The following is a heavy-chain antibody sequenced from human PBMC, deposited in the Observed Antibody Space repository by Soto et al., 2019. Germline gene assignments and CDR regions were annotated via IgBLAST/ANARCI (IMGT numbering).Heavy chain of an antibody. CDR3: ARDFQGAYYGMDV. CDR2: ISYDGSNK. V-gene: IGHV3-30-3*01. Sequence: PGGSLRLSCAASGFTFSSYAMHWVRQAPGKGLEWVAVISYDGSNKYYADSVKGRFTISRDNSKNTLYLQMNSLRAEDTAVYYSARDFQGAYYGMDVWGQGTTSPSP. CDR1: GFTFSSYA. J-gene: IGHJ6*02.